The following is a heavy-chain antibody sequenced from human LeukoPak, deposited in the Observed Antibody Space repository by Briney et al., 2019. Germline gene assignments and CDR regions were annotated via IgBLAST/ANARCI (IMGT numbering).Heavy chain of an antibody. CDR1: GFTFSSYG. J-gene: IGHJ4*02. V-gene: IGHV3-30*18. CDR3: AKALDY. CDR2: ISYGGSNK. Sequence: GRSLRLSCAASGFTFSSYGMHWVRQAPGKGLEWVAVISYGGSNKYYADSVKGRFTISRDNSKNTLYLQMNSLRAEDTAVYYCAKALDYWGQGTLVTVSS.